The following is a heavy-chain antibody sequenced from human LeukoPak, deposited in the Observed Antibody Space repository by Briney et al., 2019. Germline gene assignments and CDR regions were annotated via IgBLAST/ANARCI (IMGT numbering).Heavy chain of an antibody. D-gene: IGHD6-19*01. CDR3: ARVRNVKSVAGTVDY. Sequence: GGSLRLSCEASGFSVSNYMSWVRQAPGKGLEWVSVIYSNGNTYYADSVKGRFTISRDNSKNTLYLQMNSLRAEDTAVYYCARVRNVKSVAGTVDYWGQGTLVTVSS. J-gene: IGHJ4*02. CDR2: IYSNGNT. CDR1: GFSVSNY. V-gene: IGHV3-53*01.